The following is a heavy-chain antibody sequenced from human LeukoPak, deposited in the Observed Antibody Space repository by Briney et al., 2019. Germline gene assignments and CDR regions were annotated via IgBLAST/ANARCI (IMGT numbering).Heavy chain of an antibody. Sequence: SETPSLTCTVSGVSISSSNSYWGWIRQPPGKGLEWIGSVYYTGNTYYNASLKSRVTIVIDTSKNQISLRLTSVTATDTAMYYCARQTGSGLFTLPGGQGTLVTVSS. D-gene: IGHD3/OR15-3a*01. J-gene: IGHJ4*02. V-gene: IGHV4-39*01. CDR3: ARQTGSGLFTLP. CDR1: GVSISSSNSY. CDR2: VYYTGNT.